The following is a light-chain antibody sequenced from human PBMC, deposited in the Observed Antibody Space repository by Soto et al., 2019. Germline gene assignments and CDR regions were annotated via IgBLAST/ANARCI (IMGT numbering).Light chain of an antibody. J-gene: IGLJ2*01. CDR1: SSDVGGYNY. CDR3: SSYAGSNNMVI. V-gene: IGLV2-8*01. CDR2: EVS. Sequence: QSALTQPPSASGSPGQSVTISCTGTSSDVGGYNYVSWYQQHPGKAPKLMIYEVSKRPSGFPDRFSGSKSGNTASLTVSGLQAEDEADYYCSSYAGSNNMVIFGGGTKL.